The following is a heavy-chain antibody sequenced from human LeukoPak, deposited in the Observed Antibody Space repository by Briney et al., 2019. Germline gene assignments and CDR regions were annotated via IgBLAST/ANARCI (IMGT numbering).Heavy chain of an antibody. CDR1: GFTFNSYS. CDR2: ISSSTTYI. CDR3: TRIAYYHDSSGYALDY. V-gene: IGHV3-21*01. D-gene: IGHD3-22*01. J-gene: IGHJ4*02. Sequence: GGSLRLSCAASGFTFNSYSFNWVRQAPGKGLEWVSSISSSTTYIFYADSVKSRFTISRDDAKNSLYLQMKRLRAEDTAVYYCTRIAYYHDSSGYALDYWGQGALVTVSS.